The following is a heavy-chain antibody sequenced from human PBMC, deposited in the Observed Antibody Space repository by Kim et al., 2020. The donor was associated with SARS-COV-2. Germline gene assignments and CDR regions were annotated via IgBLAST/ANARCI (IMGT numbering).Heavy chain of an antibody. CDR2: NT. J-gene: IGHJ4*02. V-gene: IGHV1-8*01. Sequence: NTGYAQKFQGRVTMTRHTSISTAYMELSSLRSEDTAVYYCARDRSSSLFNWGQGTLVTVSS. D-gene: IGHD6-13*01. CDR3: ARDRSSSLFN.